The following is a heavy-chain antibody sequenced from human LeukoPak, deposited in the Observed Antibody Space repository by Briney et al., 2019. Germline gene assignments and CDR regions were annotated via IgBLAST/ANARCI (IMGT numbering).Heavy chain of an antibody. CDR3: AAYSSSWYVPFDY. Sequence: SETLSLTCEVYGGSFSGSSWGWIRQPPGKGLEWIGEVNHSGNTNCNPSLKSRVTISVDTSKNQFSLKLSSVTAADTAVYYCAAYSSSWYVPFDYWGQGTLVTVSS. D-gene: IGHD6-13*01. J-gene: IGHJ4*02. CDR1: GGSFSGSS. V-gene: IGHV4-34*01. CDR2: VNHSGNT.